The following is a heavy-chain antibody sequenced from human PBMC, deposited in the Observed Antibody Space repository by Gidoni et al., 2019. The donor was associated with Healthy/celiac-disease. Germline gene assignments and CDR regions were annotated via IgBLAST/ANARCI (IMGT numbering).Heavy chain of an antibody. D-gene: IGHD3-9*01. CDR1: GGSFSGYY. J-gene: IGHJ4*02. Sequence: QVQLQQWGAGLLKPSATLSLTCDVYGGSFSGYYWSWIRQPPGKGLEWIGEINHSGSTNYNPSLKSRVTISVDTSKNQFSLKLSSVTAADTAVYYCARGGYDILTGYWSYWGQGTLVTVSS. CDR3: ARGGYDILTGYWSY. CDR2: INHSGST. V-gene: IGHV4-34*01.